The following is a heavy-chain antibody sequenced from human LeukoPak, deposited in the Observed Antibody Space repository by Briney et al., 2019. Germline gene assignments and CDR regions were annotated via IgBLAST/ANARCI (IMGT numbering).Heavy chain of an antibody. Sequence: GGSLRLSCVASGFTVSSNYMSWVRQAPGKGLEWVSVIYSGGSTEYADSVKGRFTVSRDNSKNTLYLQMDSLRAEDTAVYYCARSSDGDYYYYFDYWGQGTLVTVSS. V-gene: IGHV3-66*01. CDR1: GFTVSSNY. CDR2: IYSGGST. J-gene: IGHJ4*02. CDR3: ARSSDGDYYYYFDY. D-gene: IGHD4-17*01.